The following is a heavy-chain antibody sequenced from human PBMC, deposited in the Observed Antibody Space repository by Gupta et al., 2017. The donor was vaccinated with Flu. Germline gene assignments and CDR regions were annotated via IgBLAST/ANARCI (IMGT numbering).Heavy chain of an antibody. CDR3: ARKTTDYYDSTGYLTLNALDV. J-gene: IGHJ6*02. Sequence: YALNWGRQAPGQGLEWMGGIIPLFGTTNYAQKFQGRVTITADKSTSTAYMELHSLGSEDTAVYYCARKTTDYYDSTGYLTLNALDVWGQGTPVTVSS. V-gene: IGHV1-69*06. CDR1: YA. CDR2: IIPLFGTT. D-gene: IGHD3-22*01.